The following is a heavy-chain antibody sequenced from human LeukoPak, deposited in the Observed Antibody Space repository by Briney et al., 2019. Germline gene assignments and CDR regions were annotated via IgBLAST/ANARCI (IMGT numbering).Heavy chain of an antibody. CDR3: ARDLGYYGSGTPFDY. D-gene: IGHD3-10*01. Sequence: SQTLSLTCTVSGGSISSGSYYWSWIRQPAGEGLEWIGRIYTSGSTNYNPSLKSRVTISVDTSKNQFSLKLSSVTAADTAVYYCARDLGYYGSGTPFDYWAQGTLVTVSS. V-gene: IGHV4-61*02. J-gene: IGHJ4*02. CDR1: GGSISSGSYY. CDR2: IYTSGST.